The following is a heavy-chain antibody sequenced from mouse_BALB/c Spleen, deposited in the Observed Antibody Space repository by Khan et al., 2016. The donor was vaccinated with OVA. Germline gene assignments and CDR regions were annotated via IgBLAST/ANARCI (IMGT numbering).Heavy chain of an antibody. V-gene: IGHV9-3-1*01. CDR3: ARGGTYYADDGKYHYAMDY. J-gene: IGHJ4*01. CDR1: GYTFTKYG. CDR2: INTYTGEA. D-gene: IGHD2-9*01. Sequence: QIQLVQSGPELKKPGETVKISCKASGYTFTKYGMNWVKQAPGKGLKWMGWINTYTGEATYADDFRGLIAFSLVTSASTAYLQINNLKNEDTATXFGARGGTYYADDGKYHYAMDYWGKGTSETVSS.